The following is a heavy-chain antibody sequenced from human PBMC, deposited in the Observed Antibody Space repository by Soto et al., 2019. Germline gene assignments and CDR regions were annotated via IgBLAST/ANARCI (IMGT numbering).Heavy chain of an antibody. CDR2: INAGNGNT. V-gene: IGHV1-3*01. D-gene: IGHD2-8*01. CDR1: GYTFTSYA. CDR3: ARDLGDCTKGVFYLPWFDT. J-gene: IGHJ5*02. Sequence: GSLKVSCKSSGYTFTSYAMYWVRHAPRQRLEWMGWINAGNGNTKYSQKFQGRVTITRDTSASTAYMELSSLRSEDTAVYYCARDLGDCTKGVFYLPWFDTWGQETLNILSS.